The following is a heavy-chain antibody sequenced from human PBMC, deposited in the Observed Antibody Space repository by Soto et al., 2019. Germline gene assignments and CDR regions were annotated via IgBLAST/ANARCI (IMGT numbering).Heavy chain of an antibody. J-gene: IGHJ6*03. CDR2: IYYSGST. V-gene: IGHV4-59*08. CDR3: ARRGGDYGADYYYYMDV. D-gene: IGHD4-17*01. CDR1: GGSISSYY. Sequence: SETLSLTCTVSGGSISSYYWSWIRQPPGKGLEWIGYIYYSGSTNYNPSLKSRVTISVDTSKNQFSLKLSSVTAADTAVYYCARRGGDYGADYYYYMDVWGKGTTVTVSS.